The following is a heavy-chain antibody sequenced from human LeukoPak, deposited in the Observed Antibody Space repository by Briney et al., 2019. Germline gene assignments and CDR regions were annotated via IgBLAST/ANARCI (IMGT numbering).Heavy chain of an antibody. Sequence: GASVKFSCKASGYTFTGYYIHWVRQAPGQGLEWMGWINPNSVGTNYAQKFQGRVTMTRDTSISTAYMERSRLRSDDTAWYYCAREGATGVAGDYWGQGTLVTVSS. CDR3: AREGATGVAGDY. CDR1: GYTFTGYY. CDR2: INPNSVGT. V-gene: IGHV1-2*02. J-gene: IGHJ4*02.